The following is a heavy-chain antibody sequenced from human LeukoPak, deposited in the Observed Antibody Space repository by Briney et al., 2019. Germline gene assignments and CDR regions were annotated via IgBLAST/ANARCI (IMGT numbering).Heavy chain of an antibody. V-gene: IGHV1-18*01. Sequence: ASVKVSCKASGYPFTSYYINWVRQAPGQGLEWMGWISAYNGDTNYAQNLQGRVTMTTDTSTDTAYMELRSLRSDDTAVYYCARDGLSYTNPNNWFDPRGQGTLVTVSS. CDR3: ARDGLSYTNPNNWFDP. CDR2: ISAYNGDT. CDR1: GYPFTSYY. D-gene: IGHD2-2*02. J-gene: IGHJ5*02.